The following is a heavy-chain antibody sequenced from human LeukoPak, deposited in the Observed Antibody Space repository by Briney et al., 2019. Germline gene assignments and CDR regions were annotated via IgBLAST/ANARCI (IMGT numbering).Heavy chain of an antibody. J-gene: IGHJ4*02. V-gene: IGHV4-39*01. CDR2: IYYGGST. CDR3: ARPTFLHYDFWSGYSY. CDR1: GGSISRSRDY. D-gene: IGHD3-3*01. Sequence: SEILCLTCSVSGGSISRSRDYWGWIWQSPGEGLEWIGTIYYGGSTHYNPSLKSRVTISMDTSKNQFSLKLSSVTAADTAVYYCARPTFLHYDFWSGYSYWGQGTLVTVSS.